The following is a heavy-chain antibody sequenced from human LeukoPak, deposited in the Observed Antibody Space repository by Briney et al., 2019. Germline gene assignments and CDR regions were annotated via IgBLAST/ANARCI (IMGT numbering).Heavy chain of an antibody. CDR3: AMVRGLVSWFDP. D-gene: IGHD3-10*01. CDR2: IRAYNGNT. CDR1: GYTLTTYG. V-gene: IGHV1-18*01. Sequence: SVKVSCMASGYTLTTYGISWVRQAPGHRREWVGWIRAYNGNTNYAQKLQGRVTMPTDTSTSTDYMDLRSLRSDDTAVYYCAMVRGLVSWFDPWGQGTLVTVSS. J-gene: IGHJ5*02.